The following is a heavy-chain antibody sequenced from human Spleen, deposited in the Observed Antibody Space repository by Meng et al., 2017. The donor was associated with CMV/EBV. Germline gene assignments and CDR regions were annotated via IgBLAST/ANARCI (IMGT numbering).Heavy chain of an antibody. V-gene: IGHV1-2*02. Sequence: ASVKVSCKASGYTFTAHYFHWVRQAPGQGLEWMGWINPNSGDTKYAQKFQGRVTMTRDTSISTAYMELSRLRSDDTAVYYCARGGGSHYKEYNWFDPWGQGTLVTVSS. J-gene: IGHJ5*02. CDR1: GYTFTAHY. CDR2: INPNSGDT. CDR3: ARGGGSHYKEYNWFDP. D-gene: IGHD1-26*01.